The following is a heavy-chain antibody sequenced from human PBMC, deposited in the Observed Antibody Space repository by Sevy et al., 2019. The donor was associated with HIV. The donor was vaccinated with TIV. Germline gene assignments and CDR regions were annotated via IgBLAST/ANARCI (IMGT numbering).Heavy chain of an antibody. CDR2: ISWDGGST. Sequence: GGSLRLSCAASGFTFDDHTMHWVRQPPGKGLEWVSLISWDGGSTYYADSVKGRFTISRDNSKNSLFLQMNSLGAEDTAFFYCGKELASEGGGAYYFDYWGQGTLVTVSS. CDR3: GKELASEGGGAYYFDY. CDR1: GFTFDDHT. D-gene: IGHD3-16*01. J-gene: IGHJ4*02. V-gene: IGHV3-43*01.